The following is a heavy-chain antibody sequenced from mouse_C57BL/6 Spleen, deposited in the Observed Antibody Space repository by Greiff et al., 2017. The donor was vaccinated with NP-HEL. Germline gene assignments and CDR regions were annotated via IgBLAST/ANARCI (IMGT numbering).Heavy chain of an antibody. V-gene: IGHV2-5*01. Sequence: VKLVESGPGLVQPSQSLSITCTVSGFSLTSYGVHWVRQSPGKGLEWLGVIWRGGSTDYNAAFMSRLSITKDNSKSQVFFKMNSLQADDTAIYYCAKGGYYDYDAYAMDYWGQGTSVTVSS. CDR3: AKGGYYDYDAYAMDY. J-gene: IGHJ4*01. CDR2: IWRGGST. D-gene: IGHD2-4*01. CDR1: GFSLTSYG.